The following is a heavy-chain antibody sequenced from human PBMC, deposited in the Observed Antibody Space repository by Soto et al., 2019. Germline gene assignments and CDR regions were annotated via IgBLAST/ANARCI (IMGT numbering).Heavy chain of an antibody. CDR2: IIPIFGTA. J-gene: IGHJ6*02. CDR3: ATPGLPNYYYSGMDV. Sequence: QVQLVQSGAEVKKPGSSVKVSCKASGGTFSSYAISWVRQAPGQGLEWMGGIIPIFGTADYAQKFQGRVTITADESTTTAYMELSSLRSADTAVYYCATPGLPNYYYSGMDVWGQGTTVTVSS. V-gene: IGHV1-69*12. D-gene: IGHD5-18*01. CDR1: GGTFSSYA.